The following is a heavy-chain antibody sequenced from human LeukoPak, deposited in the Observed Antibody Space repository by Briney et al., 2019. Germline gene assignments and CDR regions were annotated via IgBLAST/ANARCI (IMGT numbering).Heavy chain of an antibody. V-gene: IGHV4-59*01. CDR1: GGSISSYY. J-gene: IGHJ4*02. Sequence: SETLSLTCTVSGGSISSYYWSWIRQPPGKGLGWIGYIYYSGSTNYNPSLKSRVTISVDTSKNQFSLKLSSVTAADTAVYYCAREDSSGYYPYFDYWGQGTLVTVSS. CDR3: AREDSSGYYPYFDY. CDR2: IYYSGST. D-gene: IGHD3-22*01.